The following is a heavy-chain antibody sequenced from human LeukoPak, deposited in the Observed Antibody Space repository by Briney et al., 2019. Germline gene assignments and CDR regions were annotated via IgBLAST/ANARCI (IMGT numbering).Heavy chain of an antibody. Sequence: GESLKISCKGSGYSFTSYWIGWVRQMPGKGLDYMGIIYPGDSDTRYSPSFQGQVTISADKSISTAYLQWSSLQASDTAMYYCARQYDSSGYIDYWGQGTLVTVSS. CDR3: ARQYDSSGYIDY. V-gene: IGHV5-51*01. CDR2: IYPGDSDT. J-gene: IGHJ4*02. CDR1: GYSFTSYW. D-gene: IGHD3-22*01.